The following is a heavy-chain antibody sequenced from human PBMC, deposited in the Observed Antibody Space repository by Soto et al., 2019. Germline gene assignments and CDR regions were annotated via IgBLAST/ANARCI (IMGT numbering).Heavy chain of an antibody. Sequence: XESLKVTWQCSGYNFTNILSGLVLQMPGKGLEWMGMIFPSDSDTRYSPSFQGQVTISADKSISTAYLQWSSLQASDTALYYCARNSLIVSPLYVIDVWGQGTTVTVSS. CDR1: GYNFTNIL. CDR3: ARNSLIVSPLYVIDV. J-gene: IGHJ6*02. D-gene: IGHD2-15*01. CDR2: IFPSDSDT. V-gene: IGHV5-51*01.